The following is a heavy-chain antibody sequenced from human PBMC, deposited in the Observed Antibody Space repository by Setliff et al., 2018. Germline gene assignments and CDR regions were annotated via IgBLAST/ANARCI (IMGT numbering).Heavy chain of an antibody. CDR2: IGAKNVKT. V-gene: IGHV1-18*04. CDR1: GYTFTTYG. CDR3: ARRWETGDQDAYDI. D-gene: IGHD7-27*01. J-gene: IGHJ3*02. Sequence: PSVKVSCKASGYTFTTYGISWVRQAPGQGLEWMGWIGAKNVKTSYAQKFQDRVTMTTDTSTSTGYMELGSLTSDDTAVYYCARRWETGDQDAYDIWGQGTMVTVSS.